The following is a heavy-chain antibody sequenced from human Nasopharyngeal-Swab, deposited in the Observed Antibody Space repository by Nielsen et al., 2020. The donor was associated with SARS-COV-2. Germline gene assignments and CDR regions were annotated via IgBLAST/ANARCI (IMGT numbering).Heavy chain of an antibody. CDR1: GGSFSGYY. CDR2: INHSGST. Sequence: SETLSLTCAVYGGSFSGYYWSWIRQPPGKGLEWIGEINHSGSTNYNPSLKSRVTISVDTSKNQFSLKLSSVTAADTAVYYCASNYYYDSSGYYYRYYYYYMDVWGKGTTVTVSS. D-gene: IGHD3-22*01. CDR3: ASNYYYDSSGYYYRYYYYYMDV. J-gene: IGHJ6*03. V-gene: IGHV4-34*01.